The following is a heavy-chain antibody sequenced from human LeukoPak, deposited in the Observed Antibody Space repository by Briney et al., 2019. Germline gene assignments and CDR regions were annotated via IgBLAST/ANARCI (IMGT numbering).Heavy chain of an antibody. CDR1: GFTFSTFW. J-gene: IGHJ4*02. D-gene: IGHD1-14*01. Sequence: PGGSLRLSCAASGFTFSTFWMTWVRQVPGKGLEWVANINQDGSEKDYVDSVKGRFTISRDNAKNSLYLQVNSLRDDDTAVYYCGRVQKTQTGGTPDYWGQGTLVTVSS. CDR2: INQDGSEK. CDR3: GRVQKTQTGGTPDY. V-gene: IGHV3-7*01.